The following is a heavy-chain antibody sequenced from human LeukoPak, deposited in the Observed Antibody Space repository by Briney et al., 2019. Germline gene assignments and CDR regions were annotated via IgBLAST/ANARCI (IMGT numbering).Heavy chain of an antibody. V-gene: IGHV1-46*01. Sequence: ASVKVSCKASGYTFTSYYMHWVRHAPGQGLEWMGIINPIGGSTSYAQKFQGRVTMTRDTSTSTVHMELSSLRSEDTAVYYCARGDSSSWYARGYNWFDPWGQGTLVTVSS. CDR1: GYTFTSYY. CDR3: ARGDSSSWYARGYNWFDP. CDR2: INPIGGST. J-gene: IGHJ5*02. D-gene: IGHD6-13*01.